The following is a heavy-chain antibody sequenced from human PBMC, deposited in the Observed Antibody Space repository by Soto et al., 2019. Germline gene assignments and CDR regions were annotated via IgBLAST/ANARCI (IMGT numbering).Heavy chain of an antibody. CDR3: ARDPNSIFYI. J-gene: IGHJ4*02. D-gene: IGHD3-3*01. Sequence: SETLSLTCSVSGGSISNGAYYWSWIRQVPGKGLEWIGYIYYSGNTYYNPSFESRATISVDTSLNLLFLMLTSVTAADTAVYYCARDPNSIFYIWGQGILVTVSS. CDR1: GGSISNGAYY. V-gene: IGHV4-31*02. CDR2: IYYSGNT.